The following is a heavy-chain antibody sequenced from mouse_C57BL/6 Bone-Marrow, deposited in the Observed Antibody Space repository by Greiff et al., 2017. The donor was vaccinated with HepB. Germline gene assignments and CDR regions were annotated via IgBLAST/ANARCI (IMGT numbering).Heavy chain of an antibody. J-gene: IGHJ3*01. CDR3: AREGGTFITTVPGAY. CDR2: ISNGGGST. CDR1: GFTFSDYY. V-gene: IGHV5-12*01. D-gene: IGHD1-1*01. Sequence: EVQVVEPGGGLVQPGGSLKLSCAASGFTFSDYYMYWVRQTPEKRLEWVAYISNGGGSTYYPDTVKGRFTISRDNAKNNLYLQMSHLKSEDTAMYYCAREGGTFITTVPGAYWGQGTLVTVSA.